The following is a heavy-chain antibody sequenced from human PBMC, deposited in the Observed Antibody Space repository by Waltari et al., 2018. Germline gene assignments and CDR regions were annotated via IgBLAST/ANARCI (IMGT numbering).Heavy chain of an antibody. CDR2: IYYSGST. D-gene: IGHD3-10*01. CDR1: GGSISSSSHF. J-gene: IGHJ5*02. CDR3: ARIGSVNWFDP. V-gene: IGHV4-39*01. Sequence: QLQLQESGPGLVEPSETLSLTCTASGGSISSSSHFWACIRRPPGKGLEWIGSIYYSGSTFYNPSLKSRVTISVDTSKNQFSLKLTSVTAADTAEYYCARIGSVNWFDPWGQGILVTASS.